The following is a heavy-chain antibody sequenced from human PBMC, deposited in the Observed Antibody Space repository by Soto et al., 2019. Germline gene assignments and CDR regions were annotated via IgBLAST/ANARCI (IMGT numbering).Heavy chain of an antibody. CDR1: GGSVTNSSYY. J-gene: IGHJ4*02. CDR2: VYYRGSS. V-gene: IGHV4-39*01. D-gene: IGHD4-17*01. Sequence: SHTLSLTCTVSGGSVTNSSYYWGWIRQSAGKGLEWIGSVYYRGSSYSKSSVKSRVTISVDTSKNQFSLNFSSVTASDTALYYCVSQRTTVLTQAYFDYWGPGALVTVPS. CDR3: VSQRTTVLTQAYFDY.